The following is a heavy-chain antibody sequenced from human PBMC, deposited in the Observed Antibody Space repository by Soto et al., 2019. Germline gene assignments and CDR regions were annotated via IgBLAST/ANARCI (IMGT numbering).Heavy chain of an antibody. J-gene: IGHJ6*03. CDR1: GFTFSSYG. CDR3: AKMRGDLWFGGLYMDV. V-gene: IGHV3-30*18. CDR2: ISYDGSNK. D-gene: IGHD3-10*01. Sequence: GGSLRLSCAASGFTFSSYGMHWVRQAPGKGLEWVAVISYDGSNKYYADSVKGRFTISRDNSKNTLYLQMNSLRAEDTAVYYCAKMRGDLWFGGLYMDVWGKGTTVTVSS.